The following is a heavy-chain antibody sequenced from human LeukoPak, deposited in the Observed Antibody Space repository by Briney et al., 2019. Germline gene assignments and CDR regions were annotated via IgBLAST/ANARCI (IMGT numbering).Heavy chain of an antibody. CDR2: IYHSGST. CDR1: GGSISSSNW. V-gene: IGHV4-4*02. J-gene: IGHJ3*02. D-gene: IGHD2-21*02. CDR3: ARHRGVTRRAAFDI. Sequence: SETLSLTCAVSGGSISSSNWWSWVRQPPGKGLEWIGEIYHSGSTNYNPSLKSRVTISVDKSKNQFSLKLSSVTAADTAVYYCARHRGVTRRAAFDIWGQGTMVTVSS.